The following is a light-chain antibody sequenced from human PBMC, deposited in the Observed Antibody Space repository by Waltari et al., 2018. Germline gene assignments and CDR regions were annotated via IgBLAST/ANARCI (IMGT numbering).Light chain of an antibody. V-gene: IGKV3-20*01. CDR2: GTS. Sequence: ETALTQSPGPLSLSPGERATPSCKASQSVFIDYLAWYQQKPGQAPRLVIYGTSNRAAGIPDRFSGSGSGTDFTLTISRLEPEDFAVYYCQQYTGSLPWTFGQGTKVEIK. CDR1: QSVFIDY. J-gene: IGKJ1*01. CDR3: QQYTGSLPWT.